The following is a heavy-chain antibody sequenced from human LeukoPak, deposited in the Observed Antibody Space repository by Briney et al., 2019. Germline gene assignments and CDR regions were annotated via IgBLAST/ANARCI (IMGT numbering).Heavy chain of an antibody. CDR2: IYYSGST. Sequence: ASETLSLTCTVSGGSISSYYWSWIRQPPGKGLEWIGDIYYSGSTNYNPSLKSRVTISVDTSKNQFSLRLSSVTAADTAVYYSARLASGSYGPLTPFDYWGQGTLVTVSS. CDR1: GGSISSYY. CDR3: ARLASGSYGPLTPFDY. V-gene: IGHV4-59*08. J-gene: IGHJ4*02. D-gene: IGHD1-26*01.